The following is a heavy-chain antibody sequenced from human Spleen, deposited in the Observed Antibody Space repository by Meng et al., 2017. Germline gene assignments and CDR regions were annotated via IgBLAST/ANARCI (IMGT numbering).Heavy chain of an antibody. CDR3: AKDCVSGTYLFDY. CDR2: FSGVSGRT. Sequence: GESLKISCVASGFTFRSCVMSWVRQAPGKGLEWVSTFSGVSGRTYYADSVKGRFTISRDDSKNTLYLQMNSLSAEDTAVYYCAKDCVSGTYLFDYWGQGTLVTVSS. V-gene: IGHV3-23*01. J-gene: IGHJ4*02. D-gene: IGHD3-16*02. CDR1: GFTFRSCV.